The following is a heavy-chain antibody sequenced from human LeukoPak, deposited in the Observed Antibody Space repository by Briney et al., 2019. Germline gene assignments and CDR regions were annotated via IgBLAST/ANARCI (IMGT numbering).Heavy chain of an antibody. V-gene: IGHV3-9*01. CDR1: GFTFDDYA. Sequence: GGSLRLSCAASGFTFDDYAMRWVRQAPGKGLEWVSGISWNSGSIGYADSVKGRFTISRDNAKNSLYLQMNSLRAEDTALYYCAKDRDGDYFYYFDYWGQGTLVTVSS. D-gene: IGHD4-17*01. J-gene: IGHJ4*02. CDR3: AKDRDGDYFYYFDY. CDR2: ISWNSGSI.